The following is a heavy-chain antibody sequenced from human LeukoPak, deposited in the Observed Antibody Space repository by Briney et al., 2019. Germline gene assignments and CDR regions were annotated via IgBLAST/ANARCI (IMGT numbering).Heavy chain of an antibody. V-gene: IGHV3-21*01. J-gene: IGHJ5*02. CDR3: ARGPFSVFVAVGYNWFDP. CDR1: GFTFSSYA. D-gene: IGHD6-19*01. Sequence: PGGSLRLSCAASGFTFSSYAMSWVRQAPGKGLEWVSSISSSSSYIYYADSVKGRFTISRDNAKNSLYLQMNSLRAEDTAVYYCARGPFSVFVAVGYNWFDPWGQGTLVTVSS. CDR2: ISSSSSYI.